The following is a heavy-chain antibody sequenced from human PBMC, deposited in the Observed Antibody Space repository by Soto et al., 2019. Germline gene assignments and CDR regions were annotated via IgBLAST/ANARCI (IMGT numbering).Heavy chain of an antibody. CDR2: VSHDGRNT. CDR3: ARGGRQWLVTSDFNY. Sequence: VQLVESGGGVVQPGRSLRLSCAASGFTFSDYAMHWVRQAPGKGLEWVAVVSHDGRNTHYADSVKGRFTISRDSSKNTLSLEMTSLIAEDTAVYYCARGGRQWLVTSDFNYWGQGALVTVSS. CDR1: GFTFSDYA. V-gene: IGHV3-30*03. D-gene: IGHD6-19*01. J-gene: IGHJ4*02.